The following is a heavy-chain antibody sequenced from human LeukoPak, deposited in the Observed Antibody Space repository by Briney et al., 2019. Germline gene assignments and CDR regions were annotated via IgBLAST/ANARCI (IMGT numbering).Heavy chain of an antibody. CDR2: IRGSGGST. CDR3: AKAGVTRWFDP. Sequence: GGSLRLSCAASGLTFSGYAMSWVRQAPGKGLEWVSAIRGSGGSTYYADSVKGRFTISRDNSKNTLYLQMNSLRAEDTAVYYCAKAGVTRWFDPWGQGTLVTASS. CDR1: GLTFSGYA. J-gene: IGHJ5*02. D-gene: IGHD4-23*01. V-gene: IGHV3-23*01.